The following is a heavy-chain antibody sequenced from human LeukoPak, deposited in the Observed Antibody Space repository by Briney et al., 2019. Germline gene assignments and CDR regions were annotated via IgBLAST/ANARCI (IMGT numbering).Heavy chain of an antibody. CDR2: ISSSSSYI. J-gene: IGHJ6*03. V-gene: IGHV3-21*01. D-gene: IGHD1-26*01. CDR3: ARGGAPHYYYYYMDV. CDR1: GFTFSSYS. Sequence: GGSLGLSCAASGFTFSSYSMNWVRQAPGKGLEWVSSISSSSSYIYYADSVKGRFTISRDNAKNSLYLQMNSLRAEDTAVYYCARGGAPHYYYYYMDVWGKGTTVTVSS.